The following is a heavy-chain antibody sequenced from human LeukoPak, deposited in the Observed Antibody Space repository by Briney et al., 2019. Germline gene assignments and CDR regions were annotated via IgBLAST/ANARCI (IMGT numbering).Heavy chain of an antibody. Sequence: PSETLSLTCAVYGGSFSAYYWSWIRQSPGKGLEWIGEINHSGSTRYNPSLKSRVTMSVDTSKNQFSLKLSSVTAADTAVYYCARVRDYGDPVDYWGQGTLVTVSS. D-gene: IGHD4-17*01. J-gene: IGHJ4*02. CDR2: INHSGST. CDR3: ARVRDYGDPVDY. CDR1: GGSFSAYY. V-gene: IGHV4-34*01.